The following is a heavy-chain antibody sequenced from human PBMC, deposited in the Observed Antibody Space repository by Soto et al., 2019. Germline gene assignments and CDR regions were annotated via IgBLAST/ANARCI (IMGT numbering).Heavy chain of an antibody. V-gene: IGHV1-69*13. D-gene: IGHD3-22*01. CDR3: TKTSRGITYERSGYYWSWFDP. J-gene: IGHJ5*02. CDR2: IIPMFGTA. CDR1: GGTFSSYA. Sequence: SVKVSCKAPGGTFSSYAVSWVRQAPGQGLEWMGGIIPMFGTAKYAQKFQGRVTITADESTSTAYMELSSLRSEDTAVYYCTKTSRGITYERSGYYWSWFDPWGQGTLVT.